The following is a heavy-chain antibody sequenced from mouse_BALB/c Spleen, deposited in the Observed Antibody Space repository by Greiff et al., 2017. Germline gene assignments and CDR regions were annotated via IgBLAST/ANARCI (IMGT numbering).Heavy chain of an antibody. J-gene: IGHJ4*01. CDR3: TMMITDYYAMDY. V-gene: IGHV1S16*01. D-gene: IGHD2-4*01. Sequence: VQLQQSGAELVKPGASVKLSCKASGYTFTSYYMYWVKQRPGQGLEWIGEINPSNGGTNFNEKFKSKATLTVDKSSSTAYMQLSSLTSEDSAVYYCTMMITDYYAMDYWVKEPQSPSPQ. CDR1: GYTFTSYY. CDR2: INPSNGGT.